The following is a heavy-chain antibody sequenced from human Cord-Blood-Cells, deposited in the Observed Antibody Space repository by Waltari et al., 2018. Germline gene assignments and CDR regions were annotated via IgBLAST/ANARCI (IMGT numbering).Heavy chain of an antibody. D-gene: IGHD7-27*01. V-gene: IGHV4-30-4*08. CDR3: AREGLTGDLDY. CDR1: GGSISSGDYY. Sequence: QVQLQESGPGLVKPSQTLSLTCTVSGGSISSGDYYWSWIRQPPGKGLEWIGYIYYSESTYFNPSLKRRVTITVDTSKNQFALELSSVTAAETAVYYWAREGLTGDLDYWGQGTLVTVSS. CDR2: IYYSEST. J-gene: IGHJ4*02.